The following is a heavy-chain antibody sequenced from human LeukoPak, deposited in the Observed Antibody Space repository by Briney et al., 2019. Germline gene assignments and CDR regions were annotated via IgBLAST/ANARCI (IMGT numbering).Heavy chain of an antibody. J-gene: IGHJ3*02. CDR3: ARGPRLDSSGWYYGAFDI. CDR1: GYTFTGYY. V-gene: IGHV1-2*06. Sequence: GASVKVSCKASGYTFTGYYIHWVRQAPGQGLEWMGRINPKSGGADYAQKFQGRVSMTRDTSISTAYMELSSLRSDDTAVYYCARGPRLDSSGWYYGAFDIWGQGTMVTVS. CDR2: INPKSGGA. D-gene: IGHD6-19*01.